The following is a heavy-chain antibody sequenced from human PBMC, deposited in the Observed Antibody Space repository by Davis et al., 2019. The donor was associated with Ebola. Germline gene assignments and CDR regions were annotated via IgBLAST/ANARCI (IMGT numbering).Heavy chain of an antibody. CDR1: GYSFPSYW. V-gene: IGHV5-51*01. J-gene: IGHJ6*02. CDR3: ARRNDQQATSYYGVDV. D-gene: IGHD1-1*01. Sequence: GESLKISCEASGYSFPSYWIGWVRQLPGKGLEWMGIIYPGDSDTRYSPSFEGQVTMSADKSISTVYLQWNSLKASDTAIYFCARRNDQQATSYYGVDVWGQGTAVIVSS. CDR2: IYPGDSDT.